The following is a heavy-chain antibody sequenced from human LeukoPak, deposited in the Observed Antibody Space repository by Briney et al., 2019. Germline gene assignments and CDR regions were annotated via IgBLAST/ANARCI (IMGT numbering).Heavy chain of an antibody. CDR1: GYTFTSYD. D-gene: IGHD3-22*01. Sequence: GASVKVSCKASGYTFTSYDINWGRQATGQGLEWMGWINPSTGITRSAQKFQGRVNMTRDTSVSTAYMELSRLRSDDTAVYYCARAHFETTMIMVGGGEYWFDPWGQGTLVTVSS. CDR3: ARAHFETTMIMVGGGEYWFDP. J-gene: IGHJ5*02. V-gene: IGHV1-2*02. CDR2: INPSTGIT.